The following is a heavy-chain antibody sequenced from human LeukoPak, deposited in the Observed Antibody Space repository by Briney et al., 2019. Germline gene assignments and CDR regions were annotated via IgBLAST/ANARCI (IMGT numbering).Heavy chain of an antibody. D-gene: IGHD1-26*01. J-gene: IGHJ4*02. V-gene: IGHV3-21*01. CDR1: GFSFSSYA. CDR2: ISSSSSYI. Sequence: GGSLRLSCAASGFSFSSYAMSRVRQAPGKGLEWVSAISSSSSYIYYPDSVKGRFTISRDNAKNSLYLQMNSLRAEDTAVYYCARCYSGSQYFDYWGQGTLVTVSS. CDR3: ARCYSGSQYFDY.